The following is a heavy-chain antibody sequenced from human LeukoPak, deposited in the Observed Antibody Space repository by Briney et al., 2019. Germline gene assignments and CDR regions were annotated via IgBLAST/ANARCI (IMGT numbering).Heavy chain of an antibody. D-gene: IGHD3-16*02. V-gene: IGHV1-2*02. Sequence: GASVKVSCKASGYTFTGNHVHWVRQAPGQGLEWMGWIDPNSGGTMYSQKFQDRAAMTSDTSISTAYMELSGLRSDDTAVYFCAKEADIVSFDLWGRGTLVTVSS. J-gene: IGHJ2*01. CDR2: IDPNSGGT. CDR1: GYTFTGNH. CDR3: AKEADIVSFDL.